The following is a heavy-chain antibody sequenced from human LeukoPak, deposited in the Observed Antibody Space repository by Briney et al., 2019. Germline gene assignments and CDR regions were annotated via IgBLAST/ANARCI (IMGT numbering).Heavy chain of an antibody. CDR2: INSDGSST. J-gene: IGHJ4*02. CDR1: GFTFSSYW. Sequence: GGSLRLSCAASGFTFSSYWMHWVRQAPGKGLVWVLRINSDGSSTSYADSVKGRFTISRDNAKNTLYLQMNSLRAEDTAVYYCARDLDSSGYSPLDYWGQGTLVTVSP. CDR3: ARDLDSSGYSPLDY. V-gene: IGHV3-74*01. D-gene: IGHD3-22*01.